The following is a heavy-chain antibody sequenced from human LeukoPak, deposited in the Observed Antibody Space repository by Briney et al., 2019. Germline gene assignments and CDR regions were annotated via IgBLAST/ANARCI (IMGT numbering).Heavy chain of an antibody. D-gene: IGHD1-26*01. V-gene: IGHV1-69*10. CDR1: GGTFSSYA. CDR2: IIPILGTA. J-gene: IGHJ3*02. CDR3: AKKVGATTCAI. Sequence: GASVKVSCKASGGTFSSYAISWVRQAPGQGLEWMGGIIPILGTANYAQKFQGRVTITADKSTSAAYMELSSLRSEDTAVYYCAKKVGATTCAIWGQGTMVTVSS.